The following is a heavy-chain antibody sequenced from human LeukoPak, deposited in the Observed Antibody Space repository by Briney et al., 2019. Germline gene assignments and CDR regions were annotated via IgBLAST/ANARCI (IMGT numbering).Heavy chain of an antibody. CDR2: IYDSGST. Sequence: SETLSLTCTVSGGSIKSYYWSWIRQPPGKGLEWIGYIYDSGSTNYNPSPKSRVTISLDAAKDQFSLRLSSVTAADTALYYCARVRWLNAYYHYYYMDVWGKGTTVTVSS. J-gene: IGHJ6*03. V-gene: IGHV4-59*01. CDR1: GGSIKSYY. D-gene: IGHD3-22*01. CDR3: ARVRWLNAYYHYYYMDV.